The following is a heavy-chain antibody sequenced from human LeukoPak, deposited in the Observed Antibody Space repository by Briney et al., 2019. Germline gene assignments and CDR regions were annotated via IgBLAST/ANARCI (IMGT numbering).Heavy chain of an antibody. D-gene: IGHD2-15*01. V-gene: IGHV3-30-3*01. Sequence: GGSLRLSCAASGFTFSSYAMHWVRQAPGKGLEWVAVISYDGSNKYYADSVKGRFTISRDNSKNTLYLQMNSLRAEDTAVYYCASDLATDTHGPFDYWGQGTLVTFSS. CDR1: GFTFSSYA. CDR3: ASDLATDTHGPFDY. CDR2: ISYDGSNK. J-gene: IGHJ4*02.